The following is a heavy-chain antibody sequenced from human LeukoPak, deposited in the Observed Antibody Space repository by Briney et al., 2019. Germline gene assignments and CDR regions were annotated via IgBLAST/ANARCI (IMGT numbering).Heavy chain of an antibody. D-gene: IGHD3-22*01. CDR1: GFTFSSYG. V-gene: IGHV3-30*18. CDR3: AKTGHYSTGYLDY. Sequence: GGSLRLSCAASGFTFSSYGMHWVRQAPGKGLEWVAVISSDVSHKYYADSVKGRFTISRDNSENTLYLQMNSLRAEDTAVYYCAKTGHYSTGYLDYWGQGTLVTVYS. CDR2: ISSDVSHK. J-gene: IGHJ4*02.